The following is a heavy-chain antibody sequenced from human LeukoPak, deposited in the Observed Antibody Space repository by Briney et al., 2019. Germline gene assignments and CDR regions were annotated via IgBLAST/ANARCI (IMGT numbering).Heavy chain of an antibody. V-gene: IGHV3-21*01. J-gene: IGHJ5*02. D-gene: IGHD5-18*01. Sequence: GGSLRLSCAASVVTSRRYSMNSGCQAPGKGEWWVSPISISSSEIYYAHSSRGRFTISSDNAKNSLYLQMNGLRAEDTAVYYCARDSGYSCPNWFDPWGQGTLVTVSS. CDR3: ARDSGYSCPNWFDP. CDR1: VVTSRRYS. CDR2: ISISSSEI.